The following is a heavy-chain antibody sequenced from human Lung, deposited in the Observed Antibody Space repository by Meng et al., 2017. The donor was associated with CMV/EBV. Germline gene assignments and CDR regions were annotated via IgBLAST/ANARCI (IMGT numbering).Heavy chain of an antibody. Sequence: GESLKIPCAASGFTFSSYGMHWVRQAPGTGLEWVAVIWYDGSNKYYADSVKGRFTISRDNSKNTLYLQMNSLRAEDTAVYYCAKTEYYYDSSGYWGVDYWGQGXLVTVSS. D-gene: IGHD3-22*01. V-gene: IGHV3-33*06. CDR1: GFTFSSYG. CDR3: AKTEYYYDSSGYWGVDY. CDR2: IWYDGSNK. J-gene: IGHJ4*02.